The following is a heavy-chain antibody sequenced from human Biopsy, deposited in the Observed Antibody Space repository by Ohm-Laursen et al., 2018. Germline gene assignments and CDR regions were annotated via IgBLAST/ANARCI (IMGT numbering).Heavy chain of an antibody. CDR2: VYYTGST. CDR1: GDSTSSYY. J-gene: IGHJ2*01. Sequence: TLSLTCTVSGDSTSSYYWSWIRQPPGKGLEWIGYVYYTGSTDYNPSLQSRVTISVDTSKNHFSLRLRSVTPADTAIYYCARDRGYYSDRTVPGYFDLWGRGTLATVSS. V-gene: IGHV4-59*01. D-gene: IGHD3-22*01. CDR3: ARDRGYYSDRTVPGYFDL.